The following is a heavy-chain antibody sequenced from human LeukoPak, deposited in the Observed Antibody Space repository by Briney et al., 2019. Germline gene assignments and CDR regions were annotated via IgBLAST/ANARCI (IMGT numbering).Heavy chain of an antibody. D-gene: IGHD4-17*01. V-gene: IGHV4-59*12. J-gene: IGHJ4*02. CDR3: AAHDYGDYPSLFDY. CDR1: GGSISSYY. CDR2: IYYSGST. Sequence: SETLSLTCTVSGGSISSYYWSWIRQPPGKGLEWIGYIYYSGSTNYNPSLKSRVTISVDTSKNQFSLKLSSVTAADTAVYYCAAHDYGDYPSLFDYWGQGTLVTVSS.